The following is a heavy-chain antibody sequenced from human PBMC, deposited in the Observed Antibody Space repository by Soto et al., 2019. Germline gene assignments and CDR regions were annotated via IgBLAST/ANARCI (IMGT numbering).Heavy chain of an antibody. CDR3: ARAVAVPADFDY. D-gene: IGHD6-19*01. V-gene: IGHV1-3*05. J-gene: IGHJ4*02. Sequence: QVQLVQSGAEEKKPGASVKVSCKASGYTFTGYAMHWVRQAPGQRLEWMGWINAGNGNTKYSQKFKGRVTITRDTSASTAYRELSSLRSEDTAVYYCARAVAVPADFDYWGQGTLVTVSS. CDR1: GYTFTGYA. CDR2: INAGNGNT.